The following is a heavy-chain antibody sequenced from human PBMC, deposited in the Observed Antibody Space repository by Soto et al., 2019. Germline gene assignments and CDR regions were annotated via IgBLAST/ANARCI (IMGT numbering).Heavy chain of an antibody. CDR3: ARSRNYGDQTFDY. D-gene: IGHD4-17*01. CDR2: IYYSGST. J-gene: IGHJ4*02. V-gene: IGHV4-61*01. Sequence: SETLSLTFSVSGGSVSSGRYSWSWVRQHPGKGLEWIGYIYYSGSTNYNPSLKSRVTISVDTSKNQFSLKLSSVTAADTAVYYCARSRNYGDQTFDYWGQGTLVTVSS. CDR1: GGSVSSGRYS.